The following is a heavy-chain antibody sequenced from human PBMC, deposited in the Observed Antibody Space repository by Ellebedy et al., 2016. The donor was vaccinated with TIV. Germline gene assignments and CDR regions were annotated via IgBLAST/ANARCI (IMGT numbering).Heavy chain of an antibody. CDR2: IFHSGTT. D-gene: IGHD6-19*01. V-gene: IGHV4-4*02. CDR3: ASSGWPGH. J-gene: IGHJ4*02. Sequence: MPSETLSLTCAVSGGSISSTNWWSWVRQAPGKGLEWFGEIFHSGTTNYNPSLKSRVTISVDKSKNQFSLKLTSVTAADTAVYYCASSGWPGHWGQGTLVTVSS. CDR1: GGSISSTNW.